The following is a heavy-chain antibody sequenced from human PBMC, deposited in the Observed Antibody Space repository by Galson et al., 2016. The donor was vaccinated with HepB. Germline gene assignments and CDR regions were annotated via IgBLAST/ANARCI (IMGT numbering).Heavy chain of an antibody. V-gene: IGHV3-9*01. CDR3: TKDRGYSGYRGAFDI. CDR1: GFMYDDYA. CDR2: ISWNSGSV. D-gene: IGHD5-12*01. J-gene: IGHJ3*02. Sequence: SLRLSCAASGFMYDDYAMHWVRQAPGKGLEWVSGISWNSGSVGYADSVKGRFTISRDNAKNSLYLQMNSLRAEDTALYYCTKDRGYSGYRGAFDIWGQGTMVTVSS.